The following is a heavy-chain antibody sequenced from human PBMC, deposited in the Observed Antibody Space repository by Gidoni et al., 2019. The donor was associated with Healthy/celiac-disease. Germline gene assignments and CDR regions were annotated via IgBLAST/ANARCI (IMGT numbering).Heavy chain of an antibody. CDR2: ISAYNGNT. D-gene: IGHD3-3*01. CDR3: ARVYGDFRSGYFGHYGMDV. Sequence: QVQLVQSGAEVQKPGASVKVSCKASGYTFTSYCISWVRQAPGQGLEWMGWISAYNGNTNYAQKLQGRVTMTTDTSTSTAYMELRSLRSDDTAVYYCARVYGDFRSGYFGHYGMDVWGQGTTVTVSS. J-gene: IGHJ6*02. CDR1: GYTFTSYC. V-gene: IGHV1-18*01.